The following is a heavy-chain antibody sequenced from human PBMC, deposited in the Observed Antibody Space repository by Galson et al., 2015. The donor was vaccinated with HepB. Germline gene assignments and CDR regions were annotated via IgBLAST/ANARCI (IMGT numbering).Heavy chain of an antibody. D-gene: IGHD2-21*02. V-gene: IGHV1-18*04. CDR3: ARDLEAYCGGDCYNPRPGDEAPQRKRDAFDI. J-gene: IGHJ3*02. CDR1: GYTFTSYG. Sequence: SVKVSCKASGYTFTSYGISWVRQAPGQGLEWMGWISAYNGNTNYAQKLQGRVTMTTDTSTSTAYMELRSLRSDDTAVYYCARDLEAYCGGDCYNPRPGDEAPQRKRDAFDIWGQGTMVTVSS. CDR2: ISAYNGNT.